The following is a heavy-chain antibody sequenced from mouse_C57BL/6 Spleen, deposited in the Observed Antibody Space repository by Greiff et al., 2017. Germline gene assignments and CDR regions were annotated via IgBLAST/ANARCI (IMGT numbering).Heavy chain of an antibody. CDR3: ARDPSDV. Sequence: EVQLVESGPGLVKPSQSLSLTCSVTGYSITSGYYWNWIRQFPGNKLEWMGYISYDGSNNYNPSLKNRISITRDTSKNQFFLKLNSVTTEDTATYYCARDPSDVWGTGTTVTVSS. CDR2: ISYDGSN. CDR1: GYSITSGYY. V-gene: IGHV3-6*01. J-gene: IGHJ1*03.